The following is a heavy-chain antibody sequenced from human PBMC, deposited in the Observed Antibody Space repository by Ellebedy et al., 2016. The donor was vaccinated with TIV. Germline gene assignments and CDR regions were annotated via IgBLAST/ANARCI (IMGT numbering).Heavy chain of an antibody. V-gene: IGHV4-34*01. D-gene: IGHD5-18*01. CDR1: GGSFSGYY. CDR2: INHSGST. J-gene: IGHJ4*02. Sequence: SETLSLXXAVYGGSFSGYYWSWIRQPPGKGLEWIGEINHSGSTNYNPSLKSRVTISVDTSKNQFSLKLSSVTAADTAVYYCARGKLSSSYWGQGTLVTVSS. CDR3: ARGKLSSSY.